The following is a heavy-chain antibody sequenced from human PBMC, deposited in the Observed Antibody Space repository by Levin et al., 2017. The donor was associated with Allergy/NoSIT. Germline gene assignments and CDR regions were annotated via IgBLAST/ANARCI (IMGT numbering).Heavy chain of an antibody. CDR3: ARGGPEYGSDY. CDR1: GFTFSSYA. D-gene: IGHD3-10*01. CDR2: ISYDGSNK. J-gene: IGHJ4*02. Sequence: GESLKISCAASGFTFSSYAMHWVRQAPGKGLEWVAVISYDGSNKYYADSVKGRFTISRDNSKNTLYLQMNSLRAEDTAVYYCARGGPEYGSDYWGQGTLVTVSS. V-gene: IGHV3-30*04.